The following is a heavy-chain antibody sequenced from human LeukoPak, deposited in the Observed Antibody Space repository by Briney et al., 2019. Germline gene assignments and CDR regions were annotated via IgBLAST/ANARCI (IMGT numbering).Heavy chain of an antibody. V-gene: IGHV4-34*01. CDR1: GGSFSGYY. CDR2: INHGGST. CDR3: ARGNSGAQRDFWSGYYPPHFDY. D-gene: IGHD3-3*01. J-gene: IGHJ4*02. Sequence: SETLSLTCAVYGGSFSGYYWSWIRQPPGKGLEWIGEINHGGSTNYNPSLKSRVTISVDTSKNQFSLKLSSVTAADTAVYYCARGNSGAQRDFWSGYYPPHFDYWGQGTLVTVSS.